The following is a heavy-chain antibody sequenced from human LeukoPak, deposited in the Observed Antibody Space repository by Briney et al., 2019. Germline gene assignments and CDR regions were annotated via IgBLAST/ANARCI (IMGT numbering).Heavy chain of an antibody. D-gene: IGHD4-17*01. Sequence: GGSLRLSCTASGFSFSDSALHWVRQASGKGLEWVGRIRSELSGYVTAYAASVKGRFTISRDDSKNTAYLQMNSLETEDTAVYYCTRHLGDDDYGDFNDYWGQGILVTVSS. V-gene: IGHV3-73*01. CDR3: TRHLGDDDYGDFNDY. J-gene: IGHJ4*02. CDR2: IRSELSGYVT. CDR1: GFSFSDSA.